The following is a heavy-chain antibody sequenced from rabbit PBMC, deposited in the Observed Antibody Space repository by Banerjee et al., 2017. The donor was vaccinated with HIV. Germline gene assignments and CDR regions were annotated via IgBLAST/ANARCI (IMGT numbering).Heavy chain of an antibody. CDR2: IYTDSGST. CDR3: ARGGSAAAFNL. Sequence: QEQLVESGGGLVQPEGSLTLTCTASGFSFSSGYYMCWVRQAPGKGLEWIGCIYTDSGSTYYANWAKGRFTIPETSSTTVTLRMTSLTAADTATHFCARGGSAAAFNLWGPGTLVTVS. V-gene: IGHV1S45*01. CDR1: GFSFSSGYY. D-gene: IGHD4-2*01. J-gene: IGHJ4*01.